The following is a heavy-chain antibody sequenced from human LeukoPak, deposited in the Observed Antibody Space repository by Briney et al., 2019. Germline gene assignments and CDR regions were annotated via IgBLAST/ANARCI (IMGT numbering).Heavy chain of an antibody. CDR1: GLSVSTSGVG. CDR2: SNWDDDK. J-gene: IGHJ4*02. Sequence: XXGPTLVHPTRTLTLTCTLSGLSVSTSGVGVGWMGEPQEKALEWVALSNWDDDKSYNPYRKRRLTITKDTSNNQVVLTMTNMHPVDTATYYCAHSYYGVRGGFDYWGQGTLVTVSS. D-gene: IGHD3-10*01. V-gene: IGHV2-5*02. CDR3: AHSYYGVRGGFDY.